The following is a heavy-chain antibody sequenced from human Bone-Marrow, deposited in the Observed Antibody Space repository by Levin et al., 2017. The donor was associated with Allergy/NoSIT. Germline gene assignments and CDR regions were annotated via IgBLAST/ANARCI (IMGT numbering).Heavy chain of an antibody. Sequence: RSGGSLRLSCAASGFTFSSNWMTWVRQAPGKGLEWVATINKEGGDIVYVDSVKGRFTISRDNAKNSLYLQMSTLRVEDTAIYYCARNLGHYRLDSWGQGTLVTVSS. CDR3: ARNLGHYRLDS. V-gene: IGHV3-7*01. CDR1: GFTFSSNW. J-gene: IGHJ4*02. CDR2: INKEGGDI. D-gene: IGHD1-26*01.